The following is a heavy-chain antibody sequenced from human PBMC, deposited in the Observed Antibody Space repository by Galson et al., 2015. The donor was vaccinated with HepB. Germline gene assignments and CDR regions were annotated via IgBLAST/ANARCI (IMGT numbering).Heavy chain of an antibody. CDR3: AKGLENYYMDV. CDR1: GFTFSSYG. Sequence: SLRLSCAASGFTFSSYGMHWVRQAPGKGLEWVAVISYDGSNKYYADSVKGRFTISRDNSKNTLYLQMYSLRAEDTAVYYCAKGLENYYMDVWGKGTTVTVSS. J-gene: IGHJ6*03. V-gene: IGHV3-30*18. CDR2: ISYDGSNK.